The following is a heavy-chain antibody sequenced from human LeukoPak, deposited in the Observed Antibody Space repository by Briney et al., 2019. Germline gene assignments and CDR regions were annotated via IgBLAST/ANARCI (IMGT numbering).Heavy chain of an antibody. CDR3: AKTSVTGASGHYYYMDV. CDR1: GFTFSSYA. Sequence: GALRLSCAASGFTFSSYAMHWVRQAPGKGLEWVAVISYDGSNKYYADSVKGRFTISRDNSQNTLSLQVNNVRTEDTALYYCAKTSVTGASGHYYYMDVWGKGTTVTVSS. CDR2: ISYDGSNK. V-gene: IGHV3-30*04. D-gene: IGHD3-3*01. J-gene: IGHJ6*03.